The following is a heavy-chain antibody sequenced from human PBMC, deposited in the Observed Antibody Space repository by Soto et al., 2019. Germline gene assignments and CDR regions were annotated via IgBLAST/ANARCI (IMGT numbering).Heavy chain of an antibody. J-gene: IGHJ4*02. CDR3: ARHGDYYDSLGDY. V-gene: IGHV4-39*01. D-gene: IGHD3-22*01. Sequence: PSETLSLTCTVSGGSISSSSYYWGWIRQPPGKGLEWIGSIYYSGSTYYNPSLKSRVNISVDTSKNQFSLKLSSVTDADTAVYYCARHGDYYDSLGDYWGQGTLVTVSS. CDR2: IYYSGST. CDR1: GGSISSSSYY.